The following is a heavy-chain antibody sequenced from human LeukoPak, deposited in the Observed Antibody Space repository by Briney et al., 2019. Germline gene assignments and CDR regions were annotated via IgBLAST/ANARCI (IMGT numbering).Heavy chain of an antibody. CDR1: GFTFSSYG. Sequence: PGGSLRLSCAASGFTFSSYGMHWVRQAPGKGLEWVAFIRYDGSNKYYADSVKDRFTISRDNSKNTLYLQMNSLRAEDTAVYYCAKATPTSYYYGSGSPDYWGQGTLVTVSS. CDR3: AKATPTSYYYGSGSPDY. D-gene: IGHD3-10*01. J-gene: IGHJ4*02. V-gene: IGHV3-30*02. CDR2: IRYDGSNK.